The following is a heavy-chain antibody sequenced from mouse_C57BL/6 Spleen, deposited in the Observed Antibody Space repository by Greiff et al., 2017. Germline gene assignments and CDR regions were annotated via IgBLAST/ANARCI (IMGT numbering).Heavy chain of an antibody. CDR3: ASRDSITTADFDV. CDR2: IDPSDSYT. V-gene: IGHV1-50*01. CDR1: GYTFTSYW. D-gene: IGHD1-2*01. J-gene: IGHJ1*03. Sequence: QVQLQQPGAELVKPGASVKLSCKASGYTFTSYWMQWVKQRPGQGLEWIGEIDPSDSYTNYNQKFKGKATLTVDTSSSTAYMQLSSLTSEVSAVYYCASRDSITTADFDVWGTGTTVTVSS.